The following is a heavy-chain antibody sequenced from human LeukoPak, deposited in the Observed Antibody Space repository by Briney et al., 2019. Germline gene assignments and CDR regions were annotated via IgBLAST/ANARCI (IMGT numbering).Heavy chain of an antibody. D-gene: IGHD3-22*01. J-gene: IGHJ4*02. V-gene: IGHV3-30*18. CDR1: GFTFSSYG. CDR3: AKDLMAYYDRAEGFDY. Sequence: GGSLRLSCAASGFTFSSYGMHWVRQAPGKGLEWVAVISYDGSNKYYADSVKGRFTISRDNSKNTLYLQMNSLRAEDTAVYYCAKDLMAYYDRAEGFDYWGQGTLVTVSP. CDR2: ISYDGSNK.